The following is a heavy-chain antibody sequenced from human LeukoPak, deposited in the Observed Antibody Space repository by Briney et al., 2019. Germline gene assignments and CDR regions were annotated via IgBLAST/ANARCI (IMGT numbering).Heavy chain of an antibody. V-gene: IGHV4-59*08. CDR1: GGSINSYY. J-gene: IGHJ3*02. D-gene: IGHD3-22*01. Sequence: SETLSLTCTVSGGSINSYYWSWIRQPPGKGLEWIGYIDNSGSTNYNPSLKSRVTISVDKSKNQFSLKLSSVTAADTAVYYCARHVRYDSSGYYLDDAFDIWGQGTMVTVSS. CDR2: IDNSGST. CDR3: ARHVRYDSSGYYLDDAFDI.